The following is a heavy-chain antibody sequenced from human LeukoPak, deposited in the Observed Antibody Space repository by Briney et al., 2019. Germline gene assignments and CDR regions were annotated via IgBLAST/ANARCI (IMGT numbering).Heavy chain of an antibody. D-gene: IGHD3-10*01. CDR2: ISGSGGSA. CDR1: GFTFDDYT. J-gene: IGHJ4*02. CDR3: AKGMNYYGSGIKDY. V-gene: IGHV3-23*01. Sequence: PGGSLRLSCAASGFTFDDYTMHWVRQTPGKGLEWVSGISGSGGSAYYADSVKGRFTISRDNSKNTLYLQMNSLRAEDTAVYYCAKGMNYYGSGIKDYWGQGTLVTVSS.